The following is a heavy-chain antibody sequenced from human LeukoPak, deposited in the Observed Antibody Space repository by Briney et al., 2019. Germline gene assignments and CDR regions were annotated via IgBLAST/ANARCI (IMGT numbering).Heavy chain of an antibody. D-gene: IGHD3-3*01. CDR2: IYFSGIT. V-gene: IGHV4-59*01. CDR3: ARDSGIFGYPMDV. Sequence: PSETLSLTCTVSGGSMSSYYWSWIRQPPGKGLEWIGYIYFSGITNYNPSLKSRVTISVDASKKQFSLKLSSGTTADTAVYCWARDSGIFGYPMDVWGKGTTVTVSS. J-gene: IGHJ6*03. CDR1: GGSMSSYY.